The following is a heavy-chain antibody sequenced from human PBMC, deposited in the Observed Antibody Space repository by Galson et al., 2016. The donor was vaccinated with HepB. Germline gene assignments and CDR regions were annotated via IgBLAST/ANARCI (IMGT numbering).Heavy chain of an antibody. Sequence: SLRLSCAASGFNFRAAWMTWIRQSPGKGLGWVGRIHSKSDGGATEYSPPVKGRFSLSRDDPRKTLYLQMNSLKRDDTGVYYCVTDLEQSGSYIYWGQGTLVTVFS. D-gene: IGHD1-26*01. CDR3: VTDLEQSGSYIY. V-gene: IGHV3-15*01. J-gene: IGHJ4*02. CDR2: IHSKSDGGAT. CDR1: GFNFRAAW.